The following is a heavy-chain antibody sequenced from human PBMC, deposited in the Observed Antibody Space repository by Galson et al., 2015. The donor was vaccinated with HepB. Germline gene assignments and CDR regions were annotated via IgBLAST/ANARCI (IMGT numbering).Heavy chain of an antibody. D-gene: IGHD6-19*01. V-gene: IGHV3-33*01. CDR1: GFTFSRYG. CDR2: IWYDGSNK. Sequence: SLRLSCAASGFTFSRYGMHWARQAPGKGLEWVAVIWYDGSNKYYADSVKGRFTISRDNSKNTLYLQMSSLRAEDTAVYYCARDMVAGYLDDYYYGMDVWGQGTTVTVSS. J-gene: IGHJ6*02. CDR3: ARDMVAGYLDDYYYGMDV.